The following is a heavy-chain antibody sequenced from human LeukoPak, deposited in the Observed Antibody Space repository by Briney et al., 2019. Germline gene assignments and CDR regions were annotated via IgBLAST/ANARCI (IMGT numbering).Heavy chain of an antibody. CDR1: GFTFSSYW. D-gene: IGHD5-24*01. CDR2: INSDGSST. CDR3: ARVIIRRDGYNGYFDY. Sequence: GGSLRLSCAASGFTFSSYWMHWVRQAPGKGLVWVSRINSDGSSTSYADSVKGRFTISRDNAKNTLYLQMNSLRAEDSAVYYCARVIIRRDGYNGYFDYWGQGTLVTVSS. J-gene: IGHJ4*02. V-gene: IGHV3-74*01.